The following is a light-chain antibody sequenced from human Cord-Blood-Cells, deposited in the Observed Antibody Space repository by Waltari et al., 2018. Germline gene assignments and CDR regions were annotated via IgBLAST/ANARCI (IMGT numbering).Light chain of an antibody. V-gene: IGLV3-19*01. J-gene: IGLJ3*02. Sequence: SSELTQDPAVSVALGQTVRITCPGDGLRSYYASWYQQKPGQAPVLVIYGQHNRPSGIPDRFSGSSSGNTASLTITGTQAEDEADYYCNSRDSSGNHWVFGGGTKLTVL. CDR3: NSRDSSGNHWV. CDR2: GQH. CDR1: GLRSYY.